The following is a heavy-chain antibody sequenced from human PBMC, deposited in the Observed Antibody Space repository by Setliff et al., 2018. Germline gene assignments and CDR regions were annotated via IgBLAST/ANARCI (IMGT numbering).Heavy chain of an antibody. D-gene: IGHD3-10*01. J-gene: IGHJ4*02. CDR1: GGSISGGTYY. CDR2: WYTSGIT. Sequence: SETLSLTCTVSGGSISGGTYYWTWIRQPAGKGLEWIGHWYTSGITNYNPSLKSQVTISVDTSKNQFSLKLSSVTAADTAVFFCARGQNSYHPGSWGPLYDHWGQGTQVTVPQ. CDR3: ARGQNSYHPGSWGPLYDH. V-gene: IGHV4-61*09.